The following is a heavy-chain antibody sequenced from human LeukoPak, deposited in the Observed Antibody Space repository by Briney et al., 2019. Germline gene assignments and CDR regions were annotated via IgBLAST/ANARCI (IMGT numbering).Heavy chain of an antibody. CDR1: GNYW. D-gene: IGHD2/OR15-2a*01. CDR2: INSGGSWT. V-gene: IGHV3-74*01. CDR3: VSFYETY. J-gene: IGHJ4*02. Sequence: GGSLRLSCAASGNYWMHWVRQVPGKGLVWVSHINSGGSWTSYADSVKGRFTISKDNAKHTVYLQMNSLRAEDTAVYYCVSFYETYWGRGTLVTVSS.